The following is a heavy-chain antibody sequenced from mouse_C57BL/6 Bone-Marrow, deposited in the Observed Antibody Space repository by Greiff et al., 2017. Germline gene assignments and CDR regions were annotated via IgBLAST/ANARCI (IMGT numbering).Heavy chain of an antibody. V-gene: IGHV5-6*01. CDR1: GFTFSSYG. CDR2: ISSGGSYT. D-gene: IGHD2-3*01. J-gene: IGHJ3*01. Sequence: EVQVVESGGDLVKPGGSLKLSCAASGFTFSSYGMSWVRQTPDKRLEWVATISSGGSYTYYPDSVKGRFTISRDNAKNTLYLQMISLKSEDTAMYYCARRGYYGFAYWGQGTLVTVSA. CDR3: ARRGYYGFAY.